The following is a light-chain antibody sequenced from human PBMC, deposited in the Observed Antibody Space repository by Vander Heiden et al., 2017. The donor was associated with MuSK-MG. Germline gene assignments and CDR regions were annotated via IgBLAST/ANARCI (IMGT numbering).Light chain of an antibody. Sequence: DIQMTQSPSSLSASVGDRITITCRTSQTISRSLNWYQQKPGKAPKVLIYSASSAQSGVPSRFSVSGSGTDFTLTISSLQPEDFASYYCQQSYLTPWTFGPGTKVEFK. CDR3: QQSYLTPWT. V-gene: IGKV1-39*01. J-gene: IGKJ1*01. CDR2: SAS. CDR1: QTISRS.